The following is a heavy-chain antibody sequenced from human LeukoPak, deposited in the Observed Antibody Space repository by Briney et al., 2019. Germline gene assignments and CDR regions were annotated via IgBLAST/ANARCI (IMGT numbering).Heavy chain of an antibody. CDR2: IYTGGDT. CDR3: ARHDWFDP. V-gene: IGHV3-66*04. J-gene: IGHJ5*02. CDR1: GFTVSGDY. Sequence: GGSLRLSCAASGFTVSGDYMSWVRQAPGKGLEWVSVIYTGGDTYYADSVKGRFTISRDNSKNTLYLQMNSLRAEDTAVYYCARHDWFDPWGQGTLVTVSS.